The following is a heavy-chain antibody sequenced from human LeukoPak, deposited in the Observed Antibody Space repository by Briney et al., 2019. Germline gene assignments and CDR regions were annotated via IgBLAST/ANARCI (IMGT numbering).Heavy chain of an antibody. CDR3: ARDGDYYDSSGKGDY. V-gene: IGHV1-69*13. CDR1: GGTFSSYA. Sequence: GASVKVSCKASGGTFSSYAISWVRQAPGQGLEWMGGIIPIFGTANYAQKFQGRVTITADESTSTAYMELSSLRSEDTAVYYCARDGDYYDSSGKGDYWGQGTLVTVSS. J-gene: IGHJ4*02. D-gene: IGHD3-22*01. CDR2: IIPIFGTA.